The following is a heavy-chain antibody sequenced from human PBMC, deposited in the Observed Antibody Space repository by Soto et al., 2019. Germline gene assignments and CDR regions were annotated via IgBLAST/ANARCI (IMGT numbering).Heavy chain of an antibody. J-gene: IGHJ6*02. V-gene: IGHV4-59*01. CDR1: GGSISSYY. CDR2: IYYSGST. Sequence: SETLCLTCIVSGGSISSYYWSWIRQPPGKGLALIGYIYYSGSTNYNPSLKSRVTISVGTSKNQFSLKLSSVTAADTAVYYCARDQAYSSGWDDDYYYYGMDVWGQGTTVTVSS. D-gene: IGHD6-19*01. CDR3: ARDQAYSSGWDDDYYYYGMDV.